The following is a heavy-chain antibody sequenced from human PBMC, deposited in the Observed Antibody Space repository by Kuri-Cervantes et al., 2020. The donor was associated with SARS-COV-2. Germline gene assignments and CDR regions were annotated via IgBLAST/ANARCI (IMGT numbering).Heavy chain of an antibody. D-gene: IGHD3-22*01. CDR3: AREPGGGYYPH. J-gene: IGHJ4*02. CDR2: IIPILGTA. Sequence: SVKVSCKASGGTSSSYAISWVRQAPGQGLEWMGRIIPILGTANYAQKFQGRVTITADKSTSTAYMELSSLRSEDTAVYYRAREPGGGYYPHWGQGTLVTVSS. CDR1: GGTSSSYA. V-gene: IGHV1-69*04.